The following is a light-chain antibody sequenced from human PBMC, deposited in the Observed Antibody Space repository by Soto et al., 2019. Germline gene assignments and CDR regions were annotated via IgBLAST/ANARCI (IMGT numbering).Light chain of an antibody. CDR2: GAT. CDR1: HDITNF. J-gene: IGKJ5*01. Sequence: DIQMTQAPSSLSASIGDRVTITGRASHDITNFLAWYRQKPGEHPKLLISGATALQSGVPRRFSGSGSGTDFTLTIGILQPEDVATYYCQQFRSAPLTFGQGTRL. CDR3: QQFRSAPLT. V-gene: IGKV1-27*01.